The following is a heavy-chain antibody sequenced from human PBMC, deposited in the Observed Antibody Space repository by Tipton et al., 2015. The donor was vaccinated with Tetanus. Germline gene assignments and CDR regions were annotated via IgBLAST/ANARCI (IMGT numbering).Heavy chain of an antibody. J-gene: IGHJ5*02. CDR2: ISGSGGST. CDR1: GFTFSSYA. V-gene: IGHV3-23*01. Sequence: SLRLSCAASGFTFSSYAMSWVRQAPGKGLEWVSAISGSGGSTYYADSVKGRFTISRDNSKNTLYLQMNSLRAEDTAVYYCARMTTVTSSNWFDPWGQGTLVTVSS. CDR3: ARMTTVTSSNWFDP. D-gene: IGHD4-17*01.